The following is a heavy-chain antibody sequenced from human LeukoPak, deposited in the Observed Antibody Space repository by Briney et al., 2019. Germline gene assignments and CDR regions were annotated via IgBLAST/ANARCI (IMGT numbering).Heavy chain of an antibody. J-gene: IGHJ1*01. CDR1: GFTFSDYY. V-gene: IGHV3-11*06. D-gene: IGHD6-13*01. Sequence: GGSLRLSCAASGFTFSDYYINWIRQAPGKGLEWISYISGSGSYANYADSVKGRFTFSRDNAKNSLYLQMNSLRAEDTAVYYCARRTGIAAAVTSLFQYWGQGTLVTVSS. CDR3: ARRTGIAAAVTSLFQY. CDR2: ISGSGSYA.